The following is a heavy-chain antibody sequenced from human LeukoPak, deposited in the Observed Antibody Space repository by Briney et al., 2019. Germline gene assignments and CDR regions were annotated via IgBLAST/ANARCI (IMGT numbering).Heavy chain of an antibody. CDR2: ISAYNGNT. D-gene: IGHD1-26*01. V-gene: IGHV1-18*01. Sequence: GASVNVSCKASGYTFTSYGISWVRQAPGQGLEWMGWISAYNGNTKYEQKFQGRVTMTIDTSTTTAYMDLRSLRPDDTATYYCARSYSRRIIDYWGQGALVTVSS. CDR1: GYTFTSYG. J-gene: IGHJ4*02. CDR3: ARSYSRRIIDY.